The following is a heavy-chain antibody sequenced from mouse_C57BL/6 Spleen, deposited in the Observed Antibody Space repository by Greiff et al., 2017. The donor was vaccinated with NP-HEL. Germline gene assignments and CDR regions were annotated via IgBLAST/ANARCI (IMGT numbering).Heavy chain of an antibody. J-gene: IGHJ1*03. CDR1: GYTFTSYW. Sequence: VQLQQSGAELVMPGASVKLSCKASGYTFTSYWMHWVKQRPGQGLEWIGEIDPSDSYTNYNQKFKGKSTLTVDKSSSTAYMQLSSLTSEDSAVYYCARYYGTGGRDFDVWGTGTTVTVSS. CDR3: ARYYGTGGRDFDV. D-gene: IGHD1-1*01. CDR2: IDPSDSYT. V-gene: IGHV1-69*01.